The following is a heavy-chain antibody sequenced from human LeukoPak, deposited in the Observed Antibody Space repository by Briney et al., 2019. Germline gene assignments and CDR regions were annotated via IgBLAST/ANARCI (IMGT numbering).Heavy chain of an antibody. Sequence: PSETLSLTCAVDGRSFSGYYWSWVRHPPGKGLEWTGEVNHRGSTNYNPSLRSRVTLSVDTSKNQSSLSLGSVNAADTAVYYCAREKYDILPGYYPSDYGMDVGGKGTTVTVS. CDR2: VNHRGST. CDR1: GRSFSGYY. J-gene: IGHJ6*04. V-gene: IGHV4-34*01. D-gene: IGHD3-9*01. CDR3: AREKYDILPGYYPSDYGMDV.